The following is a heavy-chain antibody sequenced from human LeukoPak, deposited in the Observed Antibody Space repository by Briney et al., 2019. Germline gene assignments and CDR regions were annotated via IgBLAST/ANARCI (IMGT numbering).Heavy chain of an antibody. CDR2: IYYSGST. V-gene: IGHV4-39*07. D-gene: IGHD5-12*01. Sequence: SETLSLTCTVSGGSVSRSPYYWGWIRQPPGKGLEWIGNIYYSGSTYYNPSLKSRVTISVDTSKNQFSLKLSSVTAADTAVYYCARVRGYSGYDGAFDIWGQGTMVTVSS. CDR3: ARVRGYSGYDGAFDI. J-gene: IGHJ3*02. CDR1: GGSVSRSPYY.